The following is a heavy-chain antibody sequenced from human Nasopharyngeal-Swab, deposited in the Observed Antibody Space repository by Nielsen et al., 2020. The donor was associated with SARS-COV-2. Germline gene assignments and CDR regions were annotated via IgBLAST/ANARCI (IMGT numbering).Heavy chain of an antibody. J-gene: IGHJ4*02. CDR1: GITVMTSY. V-gene: IGHV3-66*01. CDR3: ARGATDFEF. Sequence: GESLKISCAASGITVMTSYMTWVRQAPGKGLEWVSVLYIDGTRYYAESVKARFTVSRDNSKNMLYLQMNSLRAEDTAVYYCARGATDFEFWGQGTLVTASS. CDR2: LYIDGTR.